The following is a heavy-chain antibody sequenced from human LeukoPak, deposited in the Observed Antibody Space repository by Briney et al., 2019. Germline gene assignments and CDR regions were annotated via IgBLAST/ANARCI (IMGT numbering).Heavy chain of an antibody. CDR2: ISSSSSYI. V-gene: IGHV3-21*01. D-gene: IGHD3-9*01. Sequence: GGSLRLSCAASGFTFSSYSMNWVRQAPGKGLEWVSSISSSSSYIYYADSVKGRFIISRDNAKNSLYLQMNSLRAEDTAVYYCARTRYYDILTGYYGYFDYWGQGTLVTVSS. J-gene: IGHJ4*02. CDR3: ARTRYYDILTGYYGYFDY. CDR1: GFTFSSYS.